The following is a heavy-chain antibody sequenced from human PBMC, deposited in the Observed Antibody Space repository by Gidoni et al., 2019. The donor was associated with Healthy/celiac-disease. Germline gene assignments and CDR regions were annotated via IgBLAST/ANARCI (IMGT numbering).Heavy chain of an antibody. CDR2: MNPNSGST. CDR1: GYTFTSYD. D-gene: IGHD3-3*01. V-gene: IGHV1-8*01. Sequence: QVQLVQSGAEVNKPGASLKVSCQASGYTFTSYDIHSVRQATGQGLEWLGWMNPNSGSTGDTQKDESKENKAKNTKRRITNMRENSKRTEDTEVYNWARGESITNYGVVIRSTYTNKYDEMDVWGKGTTVTVSS. J-gene: IGHJ6*04. CDR3: ARGESITNYGVVIRSTYTNKYDEMDV.